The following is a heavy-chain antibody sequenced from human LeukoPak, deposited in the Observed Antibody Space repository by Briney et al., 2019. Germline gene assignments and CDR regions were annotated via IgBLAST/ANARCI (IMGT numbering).Heavy chain of an antibody. D-gene: IGHD2-2*01. Sequence: SETLSLTCAVYGGSFSGYYWSWIRQPPGKGLEWIGEINHSGSTNYNPSLKSRVTISVDTSKNHFSLMLSSVTGADTAVYYCGGGRSWGVVVPAHYMDVWRKATKVT. V-gene: IGHV4-34*03. J-gene: IGHJ6*03. CDR2: INHSGST. CDR3: GGGRSWGVVVPAHYMDV. CDR1: GGSFSGYY.